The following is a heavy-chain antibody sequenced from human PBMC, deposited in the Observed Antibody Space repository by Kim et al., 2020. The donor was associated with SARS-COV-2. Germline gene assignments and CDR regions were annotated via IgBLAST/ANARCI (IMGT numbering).Heavy chain of an antibody. J-gene: IGHJ4*02. D-gene: IGHD6-13*01. CDR1: GFTFSDYY. V-gene: IGHV3-11*05. Sequence: GGSLRLSCAASGFTFSDYYMSWIRQTPGKGLEWISYISSSIDYTKYADSVKGRFTISRDNAKNSLYLQMNSLRAEDTAVYYCARVEYGSSSWYYFDYGGQGNLVTVSS. CDR2: ISSSIDYT. CDR3: ARVEYGSSSWYYFDY.